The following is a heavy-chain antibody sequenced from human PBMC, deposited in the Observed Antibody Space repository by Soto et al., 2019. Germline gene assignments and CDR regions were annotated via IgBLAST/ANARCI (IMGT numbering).Heavy chain of an antibody. CDR3: AKDRGVVVVVTTGGAFDL. Sequence: EVQLLESGGGLVHPGGSLRLSCEVSEFTFSSYAMSWVRQAPGKGLEWVSTISGSGVSTYYGDSVKGRFTISRDNSKNTLYLQMNRLRVEDTAMYYCAKDRGVVVVVTTGGAFDLWGQGTMVTVSS. CDR2: ISGSGVST. CDR1: EFTFSSYA. J-gene: IGHJ3*01. V-gene: IGHV3-23*01. D-gene: IGHD3-22*01.